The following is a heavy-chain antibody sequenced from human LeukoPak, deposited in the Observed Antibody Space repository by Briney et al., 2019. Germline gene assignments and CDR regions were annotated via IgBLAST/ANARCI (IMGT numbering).Heavy chain of an antibody. CDR2: INSDGSST. CDR3: ARDGGLSTPFDN. D-gene: IGHD2-15*01. V-gene: IGHV3-74*03. CDR1: GFTFSNYW. J-gene: IGHJ4*02. Sequence: GGSLRLSCAASGFTFSNYWIHWVRQAPGKGLVWVSRINSDGSSTTYAAPVKGRFTISRDNSKNTLYLQMTSLRAEDTAVYYCARDGGLSTPFDNWGQGTLVTVSS.